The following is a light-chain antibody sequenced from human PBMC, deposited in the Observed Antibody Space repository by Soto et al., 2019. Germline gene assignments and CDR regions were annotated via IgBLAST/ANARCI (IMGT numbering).Light chain of an antibody. J-gene: IGKJ5*01. V-gene: IGKV3-20*01. Sequence: EIVLTQSPATLSLSPGKRATLSCRASQSVSNFLAWYQQKAGQAPRLLIYDTSNRAGGIPARFSGSGSATDFTLTISRLEPEDFAVYYCQQYGSSPGTFGQGTRLEIK. CDR1: QSVSNF. CDR3: QQYGSSPGT. CDR2: DTS.